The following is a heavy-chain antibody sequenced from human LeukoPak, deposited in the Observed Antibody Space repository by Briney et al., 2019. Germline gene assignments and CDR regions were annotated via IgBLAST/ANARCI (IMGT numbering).Heavy chain of an antibody. V-gene: IGHV1-2*02. CDR3: ARELRDSSSSGLV. J-gene: IGHJ4*02. Sequence: ASLKVSCKSSGYTFTGHYMHWMRQAPGQGLEWIGWINPNSGGTNYAQKFQGRVTMTRDTSISTAYMELSRLRSDDTAVYYCARELRDSSSSGLVWGQGTLVTVSS. CDR1: GYTFTGHY. CDR2: INPNSGGT. D-gene: IGHD6-6*01.